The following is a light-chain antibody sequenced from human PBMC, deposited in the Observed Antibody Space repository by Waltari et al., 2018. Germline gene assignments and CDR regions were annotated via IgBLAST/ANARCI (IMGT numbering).Light chain of an antibody. V-gene: IGKV1-39*01. CDR2: AAS. J-gene: IGKJ2*03. CDR3: QASYTTPYS. Sequence: DLQMTQSPSSLSASVGDRVTISCRASKNIRSYLSWDQQKPGIAPKLVIYAASTLQSGVPSRFSGSGSGTNFTLTITSLQAEDFATYFCQASYTTPYSFGQANKVAIK. CDR1: KNIRSY.